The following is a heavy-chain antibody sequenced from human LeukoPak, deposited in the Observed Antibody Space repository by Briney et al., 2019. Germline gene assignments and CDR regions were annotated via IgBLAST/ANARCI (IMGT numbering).Heavy chain of an antibody. CDR3: ARDSYYYDISGYRGFDY. D-gene: IGHD3-22*01. CDR2: IDTSGST. CDR1: GGSVSSGTYY. J-gene: IGHJ4*02. V-gene: IGHV4-61*02. Sequence: SETLSLTCSVSGGSVSSGTYYWTWIRQPAGKGLEWIGRIDTSGSTNYNPSLKSRVTISLDTSKNQFSLKLSSVTAADTAVYYCARDSYYYDISGYRGFDYWGQGTLVTVSS.